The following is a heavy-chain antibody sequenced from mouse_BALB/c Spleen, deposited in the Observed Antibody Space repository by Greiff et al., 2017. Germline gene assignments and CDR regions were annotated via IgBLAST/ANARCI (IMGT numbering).Heavy chain of an antibody. CDR2: SRNKANDYTT. J-gene: IGHJ4*01. CDR3: ARDAPLYDGYYVNAMDY. CDR1: GFTFSDFY. Sequence: EVQLVESGGGLVQPGGSLRLSCATSGFTFSDFYMEWVRQPPGKRLEWIAASRNKANDYTTEYSASVKGRFIVSRDTSQSILYLQMNALRAEDTAIYYCARDAPLYDGYYVNAMDYWGQGTSVTVSS. D-gene: IGHD2-3*01. V-gene: IGHV7-1*02.